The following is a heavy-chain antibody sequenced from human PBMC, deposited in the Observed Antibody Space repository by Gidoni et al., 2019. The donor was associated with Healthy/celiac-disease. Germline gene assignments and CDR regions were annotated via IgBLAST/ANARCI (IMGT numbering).Heavy chain of an antibody. CDR3: ARGRYYDSSGYWDYWYFDL. V-gene: IGHV3-48*02. CDR1: GFTLSSYR. D-gene: IGHD3-22*01. Sequence: EVQLVESGGGLVQHGGSLRLSCADSGFTLSSYRLHGVRQAPGKGLEWVSYMSSSSSTIYYADSVKGRFTISRDNAKNSLYLQMNSLRDEDTAVYYCARGRYYDSSGYWDYWYFDLWGRGTLVTVSS. J-gene: IGHJ2*01. CDR2: MSSSSSTI.